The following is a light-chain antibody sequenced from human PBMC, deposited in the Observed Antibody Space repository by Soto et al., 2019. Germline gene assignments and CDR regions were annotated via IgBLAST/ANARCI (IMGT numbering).Light chain of an antibody. CDR3: LQHNTYPWT. J-gene: IGKJ1*01. CDR2: DAY. V-gene: IGKV1-33*01. CDR1: QDIGNS. Sequence: DIQMTQSPPSLSASVGDRVTITCQASQDIGNSLNWYQHKPGKAPKLVIYDAYNLETGVPSTFSGSGYGTDFTFIISSLRPEDIATYYCLQHNTYPWTFGQGTKVEIK.